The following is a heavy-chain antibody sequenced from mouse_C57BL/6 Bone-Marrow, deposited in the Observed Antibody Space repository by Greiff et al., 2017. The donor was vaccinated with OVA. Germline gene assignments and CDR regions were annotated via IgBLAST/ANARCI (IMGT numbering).Heavy chain of an antibody. D-gene: IGHD1-1*01. CDR3: ARLLRYYFDY. CDR2: ISYDGSN. J-gene: IGHJ2*01. Sequence: EVKLQESGPGLVKPSQSLSLTCSVTGYSITSGYYWNWIRQFPGNKLEWMGYISYDGSNNYNPSLKNRISITRDTSKNQFFLKLNSVTTEDTATYYCARLLRYYFDYWGQGTTLTVSS. V-gene: IGHV3-6*01. CDR1: GYSITSGYY.